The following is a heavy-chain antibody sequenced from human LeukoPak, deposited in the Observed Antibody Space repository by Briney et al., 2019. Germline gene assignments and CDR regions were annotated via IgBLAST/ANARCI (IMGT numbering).Heavy chain of an antibody. J-gene: IGHJ6*01. CDR3: ARDGSYCSGGSCFSYYYYGMDV. CDR2: LNHSGST. CDR1: GVSFSGYY. Sequence: TSETLSLTCVVYGVSFSGYYWRWLRQPPGKGREWMGELNHSGSTNDNPSLKSRVTISVDTSKKQFSVKLSSVTAADTAVYYCARDGSYCSGGSCFSYYYYGMDVWGEGNTVTVSS. D-gene: IGHD2-15*01. V-gene: IGHV4-34*01.